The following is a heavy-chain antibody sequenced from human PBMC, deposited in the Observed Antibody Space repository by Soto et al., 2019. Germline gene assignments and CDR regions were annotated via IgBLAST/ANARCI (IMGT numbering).Heavy chain of an antibody. D-gene: IGHD6-25*01. V-gene: IGHV3-23*01. J-gene: IGHJ4*02. Sequence: EVQLLESGGGLIQPGGSLRLSCAASGFTFSSYAMSWVRQAPGKGLEWVSAMSGSGGSTYYADSVKGRFTISRDNSKNTRDLQMNSLRAEDTAVYYCARDRGAAAAPPAYWGQGTLGTVSS. CDR1: GFTFSSYA. CDR2: MSGSGGST. CDR3: ARDRGAAAAPPAY.